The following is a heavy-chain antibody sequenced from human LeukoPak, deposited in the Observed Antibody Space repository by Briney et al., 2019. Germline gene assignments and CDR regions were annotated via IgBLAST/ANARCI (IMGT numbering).Heavy chain of an antibody. Sequence: GGSLRLSCAASELIVSSNHMSWVRQDPGKGLEWVSIMYSGGATYYADSVKGRFTVSRDNSKNTLYLLMNSLRAEDTAVYHCARARGYAIEYWGQGILVTVSS. J-gene: IGHJ4*02. CDR3: ARARGYAIEY. V-gene: IGHV3-53*01. D-gene: IGHD5-12*01. CDR1: ELIVSSNH. CDR2: MYSGGAT.